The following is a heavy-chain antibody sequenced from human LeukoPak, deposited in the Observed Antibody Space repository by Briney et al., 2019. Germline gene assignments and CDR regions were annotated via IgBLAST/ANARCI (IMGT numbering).Heavy chain of an antibody. CDR3: AKRADYYFDY. J-gene: IGHJ4*02. V-gene: IGHV3-23*01. Sequence: GGSLRLSCAASAFTFSSYVMSWVRQAPGKGLEWVSGISGSGGSTYYADSVKGRFTISIDNSKNTLYLQMNSLRAEDTAVYCCAKRADYYFDYWGQGTLVTVSS. CDR1: AFTFSSYV. CDR2: ISGSGGST. D-gene: IGHD3-3*01.